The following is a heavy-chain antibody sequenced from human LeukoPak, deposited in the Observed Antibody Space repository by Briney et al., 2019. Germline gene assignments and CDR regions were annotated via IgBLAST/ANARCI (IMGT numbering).Heavy chain of an antibody. CDR1: GFTFSSYA. V-gene: IGHV3-30-3*01. CDR2: ISYDGSNK. Sequence: GGSLRLSCAASGFTFSSYAMHWVRQAPGKGLEWVAVISYDGSNKYYADSVKGRFTISRDNSKNTLYLQMNSLRAEDTAVYYCAKDISYYGSGSYYVHWGQGTLVTVSS. D-gene: IGHD3-10*01. J-gene: IGHJ4*02. CDR3: AKDISYYGSGSYYVH.